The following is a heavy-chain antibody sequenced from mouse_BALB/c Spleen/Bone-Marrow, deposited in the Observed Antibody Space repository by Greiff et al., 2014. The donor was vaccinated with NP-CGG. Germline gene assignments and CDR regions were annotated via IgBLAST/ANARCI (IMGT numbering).Heavy chain of an antibody. Sequence: EVMLVESGGGLVKPGGSLKLSCAASEFTFSDYYMYWVRQTPEKRLEWVATISDGGSYTYYPDSVKGRFTISRDNAKNNLYLQMSSLKSEDTAMYYCARRWFAYWGQGTLVTVSA. CDR2: ISDGGSYT. V-gene: IGHV5-4*02. CDR3: ARRWFAY. J-gene: IGHJ3*01. CDR1: EFTFSDYY.